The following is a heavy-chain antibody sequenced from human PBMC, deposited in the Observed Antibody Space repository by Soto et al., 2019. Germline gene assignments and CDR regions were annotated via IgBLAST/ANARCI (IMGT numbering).Heavy chain of an antibody. V-gene: IGHV3-23*01. CDR3: AKGKGYSSSWYWFDP. D-gene: IGHD6-13*01. Sequence: GESLKISCAASGFTFSSYAMSWVRQAPGKGLEWVSAISGSGGSTYYADSVKGRFTISRDNSKNTLYLQMNSLRAEDTAVYYCAKGKGYSSSWYWFDPWGQGTLVTVSS. CDR2: ISGSGGST. CDR1: GFTFSSYA. J-gene: IGHJ5*02.